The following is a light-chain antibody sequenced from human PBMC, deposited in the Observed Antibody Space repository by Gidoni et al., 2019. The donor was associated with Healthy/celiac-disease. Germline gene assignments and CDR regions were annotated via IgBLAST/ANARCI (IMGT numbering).Light chain of an antibody. CDR1: QSISIY. Sequence: DIQMTHSPSSLSASVGDRVTITCRASQSISIYLNWYQQKPGKDPKLLIYAASSLQSGVLSRFSGSGSGTDFTLTISSLQHEDYATYYCQQSYSTPPVTFGGGTKVEIK. J-gene: IGKJ4*01. CDR3: QQSYSTPPVT. CDR2: AAS. V-gene: IGKV1-39*01.